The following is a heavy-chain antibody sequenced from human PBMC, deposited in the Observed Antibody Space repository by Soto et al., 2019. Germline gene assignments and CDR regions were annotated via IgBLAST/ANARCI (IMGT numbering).Heavy chain of an antibody. V-gene: IGHV3-23*01. Sequence: GGSLRLSCAASGFTFSSYAMSWVRQAPGKGLEWVSAISGSGGSTYYADSVKGRFTISRDNSKNTLYLQMNSLRAEDTAVYYCAKGTRYCSGGSCYSGAFDIWGQGTMVTVPS. J-gene: IGHJ3*02. CDR1: GFTFSSYA. D-gene: IGHD2-15*01. CDR2: ISGSGGST. CDR3: AKGTRYCSGGSCYSGAFDI.